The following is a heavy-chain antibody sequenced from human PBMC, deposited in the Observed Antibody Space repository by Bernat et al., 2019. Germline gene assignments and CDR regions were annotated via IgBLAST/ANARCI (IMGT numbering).Heavy chain of an antibody. D-gene: IGHD4/OR15-4a*01. CDR2: ISYDGSNK. J-gene: IGHJ3*02. V-gene: IGHV3-30*01. CDR3: ASYRGAKMDLDAYDI. Sequence: QVQLVESGGGVVQPGRSLRLSCAASGFTFSSYAMHWFRQAPGKGLEWVAVISYDGSNKYYADSVKGRFTISRDNSKNTLYLQMNSLRAEDTAVYYLASYRGAKMDLDAYDILGQVTMVTVSS. CDR1: GFTFSSYA.